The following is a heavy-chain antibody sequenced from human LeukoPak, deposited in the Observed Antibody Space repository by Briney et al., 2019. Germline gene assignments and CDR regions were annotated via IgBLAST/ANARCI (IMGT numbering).Heavy chain of an antibody. CDR3: ARDDSSGWVGVGYFDY. CDR1: GYSISSGYY. Sequence: SETLSLTCAVSGYSISSGYYWGWNRQPPGQGLEWIGSIYHSGSTYYNPSLKSRVTISVDTSKNQFSLKLSSVTAADTAVYYCARDDSSGWVGVGYFDYWGQGTLVTVSS. CDR2: IYHSGST. V-gene: IGHV4-38-2*02. J-gene: IGHJ4*02. D-gene: IGHD6-19*01.